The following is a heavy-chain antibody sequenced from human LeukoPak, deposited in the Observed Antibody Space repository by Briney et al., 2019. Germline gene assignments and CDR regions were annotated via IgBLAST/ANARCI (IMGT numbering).Heavy chain of an antibody. Sequence: SETLSLTCTVSGGSISSGGYYWSWIRQHPGKGLEWIGYIYYSGSTYYNPSLKSRVTISVDTSKNQFSLKLSSVTAADTAVYYCARSASGYFDYWGQGTLVAVSS. CDR1: GGSISSGGYY. V-gene: IGHV4-31*03. CDR2: IYYSGST. J-gene: IGHJ4*02. CDR3: ARSASGYFDY.